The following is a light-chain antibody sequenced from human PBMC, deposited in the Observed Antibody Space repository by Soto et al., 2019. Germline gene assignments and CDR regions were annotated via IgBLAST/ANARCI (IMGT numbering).Light chain of an antibody. V-gene: IGLV1-44*01. CDR2: SNN. CDR1: SSNIGSNT. CDR3: AAWDDSLNGAWV. Sequence: QSVLTHPPSASGTPGQRVTISCSGSSSNIGSNTVNWYQQLPGTAPKLLIYSNNQRPSGVPDRFSGSKSGTSASLAISGLQSEDEADYYCAAWDDSLNGAWVFGGGTKVTVL. J-gene: IGLJ3*02.